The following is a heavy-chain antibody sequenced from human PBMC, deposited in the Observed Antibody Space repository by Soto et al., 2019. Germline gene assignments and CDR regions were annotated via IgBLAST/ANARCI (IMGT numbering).Heavy chain of an antibody. J-gene: IGHJ4*02. V-gene: IGHV3-33*01. D-gene: IGHD2-15*01. Sequence: QVQLVESGGGVVQPGRSLRLSCAASGFTFSSYGMHWVRQAPGKGLEWVAVIWYDGSNKYYADSVKGRFTISRDNSKNTLYLQMNSLRAEDTAVYYCARGVVVVDADGLDYWGQGTLVTVSS. CDR2: IWYDGSNK. CDR1: GFTFSSYG. CDR3: ARGVVVVDADGLDY.